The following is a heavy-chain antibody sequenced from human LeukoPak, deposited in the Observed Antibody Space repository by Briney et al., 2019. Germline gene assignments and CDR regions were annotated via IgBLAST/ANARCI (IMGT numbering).Heavy chain of an antibody. D-gene: IGHD3-10*01. CDR2: IRSKAYGATT. CDR3: TRERDYSGSGRIL. V-gene: IGHV3-49*04. J-gene: IGHJ4*02. Sequence: GGSLRLSCTASGFTFCDYAMTWVRQAPGKGLEWVGVIRSKAYGATTEYAASVKGRFTISRDNSKSIAYLQMTSPKTEDTAVYYCTRERDYSGSGRILWGQGTLVTVSS. CDR1: GFTFCDYA.